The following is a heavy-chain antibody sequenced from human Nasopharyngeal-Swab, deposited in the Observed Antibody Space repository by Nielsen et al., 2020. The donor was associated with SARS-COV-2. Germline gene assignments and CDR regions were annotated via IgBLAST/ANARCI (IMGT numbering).Heavy chain of an antibody. Sequence: GGSLRLSCAASGFTFSSYSMNWVRQAPGKGLEWVSSISSSSSYIYYADSVKGRFTISRDNAKNSLYLQMNSLRAEDTAVYYCARVDADYDFWSGSKSGLFDYWGQGTLVTRLL. CDR3: ARVDADYDFWSGSKSGLFDY. J-gene: IGHJ4*02. D-gene: IGHD3-3*01. CDR1: GFTFSSYS. V-gene: IGHV3-21*01. CDR2: ISSSSSYI.